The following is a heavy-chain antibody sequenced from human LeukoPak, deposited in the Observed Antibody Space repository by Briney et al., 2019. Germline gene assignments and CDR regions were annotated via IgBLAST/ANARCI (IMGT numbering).Heavy chain of an antibody. CDR3: AKSAYSSGWGDFDY. J-gene: IGHJ4*02. CDR1: GFTFSSSA. D-gene: IGHD6-19*01. CDR2: ISNNGGYT. Sequence: PGGSLRLSRAASGFTFSSSAMSWVRQAPGKGLEWVSAISNNGGYTYYADSVQGRFTISRDNSKSTLCLQMNSLRAEDTAVYYCAKSAYSSGWGDFDYWGQGTLVTVSS. V-gene: IGHV3-23*01.